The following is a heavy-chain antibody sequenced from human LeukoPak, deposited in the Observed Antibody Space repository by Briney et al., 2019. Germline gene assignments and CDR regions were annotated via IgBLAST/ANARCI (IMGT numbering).Heavy chain of an antibody. CDR3: AKDVVPDSGWGLDY. CDR2: INHSGDST. V-gene: IGHV3-23*01. Sequence: GGSLRLSCAASGFTFSTYSMTWVRQGPGKGLEWVSSINHSGDSTFYADSVKGRFTISRDNSKNTLYLQMSILRPEDTAIYYCAKDVVPDSGWGLDYWGQGTLVTVSS. D-gene: IGHD6-19*01. CDR1: GFTFSTYS. J-gene: IGHJ4*02.